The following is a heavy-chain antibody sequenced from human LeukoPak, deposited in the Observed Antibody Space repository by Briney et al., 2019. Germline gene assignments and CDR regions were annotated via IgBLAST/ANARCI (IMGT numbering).Heavy chain of an antibody. Sequence: TSETLSLTCTVSGDSISGYYWSWIRQPPGKGLEWIGYIYYSGNTNYNPSLESRVTMSVDTSKNQFSLKLTSVTAADTAVYFCARYRRDSGYYYLDYWGQGTLVTVSS. D-gene: IGHD5-12*01. V-gene: IGHV4-59*01. J-gene: IGHJ4*02. CDR1: GDSISGYY. CDR2: IYYSGNT. CDR3: ARYRRDSGYYYLDY.